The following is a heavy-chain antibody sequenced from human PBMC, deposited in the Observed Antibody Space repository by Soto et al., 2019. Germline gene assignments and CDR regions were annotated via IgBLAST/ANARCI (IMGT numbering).Heavy chain of an antibody. V-gene: IGHV4-30-2*06. D-gene: IGHD2-15*01. CDR2: ISHPEPT. CDR3: VTGGGHHSFDF. J-gene: IGHJ4*02. CDR1: GVLMRYGAYS. Sequence: SETVSLNSSASGVLMRYGAYSLTWIRQSPRKVLESLGSISHPEPTYYTPSFRSRLSLSIDRTRNQFFLSLISMTDADKAVYYCVTGGGHHSFDFWGQG.